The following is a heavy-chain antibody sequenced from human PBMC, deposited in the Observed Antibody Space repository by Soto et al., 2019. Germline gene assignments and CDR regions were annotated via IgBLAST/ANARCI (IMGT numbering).Heavy chain of an antibody. D-gene: IGHD4-4*01. Sequence: VQLVQSGAEVKKPGSSVKVSCKASGGTFSSYGINWVRQAPGQGLEWMGGIKPISDITNYAQRFQGRVTFTADASTSTVYLELSSLRSEDTAMYYCARDPSTINKLIGVWFDPWGQGTLVTVSS. J-gene: IGHJ5*02. CDR3: ARDPSTINKLIGVWFDP. V-gene: IGHV1-69*01. CDR2: IKPISDIT. CDR1: GGTFSSYG.